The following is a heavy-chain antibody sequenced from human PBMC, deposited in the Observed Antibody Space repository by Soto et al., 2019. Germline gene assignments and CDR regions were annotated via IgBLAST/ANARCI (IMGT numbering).Heavy chain of an antibody. V-gene: IGHV1-69*06. CDR1: GGTFSSYA. Sequence: QVQLVQSGAEVKKPGSSVKVSCKASGGTFSSYAISWVRQAPGQGLEWMGGIIPIFGTANYAQKFQGRVTITADKSMSTAYMELSSLRSEDTAVYYCTLMATNPTDYFDYWGQGTLVTVSS. CDR3: TLMATNPTDYFDY. D-gene: IGHD2-8*01. J-gene: IGHJ4*02. CDR2: IIPIFGTA.